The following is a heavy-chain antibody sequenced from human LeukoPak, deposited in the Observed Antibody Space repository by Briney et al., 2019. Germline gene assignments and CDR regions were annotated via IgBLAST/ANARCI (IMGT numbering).Heavy chain of an antibody. D-gene: IGHD5-18*01. CDR1: GFTFSSHS. CDR3: ARDLSGIAGYTYGRGIDY. V-gene: IGHV3-21*01. CDR2: ISSSSSYI. Sequence: GGSLRLSCAVSGFTFSSHSMNWVRQAPGKGLEWVSSISSSSSYIYYADSVKGRFNISRDNAKNSLYLQMNSLRAEDTAVYYCARDLSGIAGYTYGRGIDYWGQGTLVTVSS. J-gene: IGHJ4*02.